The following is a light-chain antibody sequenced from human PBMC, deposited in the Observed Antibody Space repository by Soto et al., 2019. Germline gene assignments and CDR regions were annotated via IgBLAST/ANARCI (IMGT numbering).Light chain of an antibody. CDR3: SSYTSSSTLV. Sequence: QSALTQPASVSGSPGQSITISCTGTSSDVGGYNYVSWYHQHPGKAPKLMIYDVSNRPSGVSNRCSGSKSGNTASLTISGHQAEDDAYYYCSSYTSSSTLVFGGGTKLTVL. CDR1: SSDVGGYNY. V-gene: IGLV2-14*01. CDR2: DVS. J-gene: IGLJ2*01.